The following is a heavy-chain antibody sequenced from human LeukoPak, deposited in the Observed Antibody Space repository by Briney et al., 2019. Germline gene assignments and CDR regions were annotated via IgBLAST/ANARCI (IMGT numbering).Heavy chain of an antibody. CDR1: GYTFTTYW. D-gene: IGHD3-10*01. J-gene: IGHJ1*01. Sequence: GESLKISCQGSGYTFTTYWIGWARQMPGKGLEWMGIIYPGDFDTRYSPSFQGQVTISADKSISTAYLQWSSLKASDTAMYYCARGYGSGNYYLNGWGQGTLVTVSP. V-gene: IGHV5-51*01. CDR2: IYPGDFDT. CDR3: ARGYGSGNYYLNG.